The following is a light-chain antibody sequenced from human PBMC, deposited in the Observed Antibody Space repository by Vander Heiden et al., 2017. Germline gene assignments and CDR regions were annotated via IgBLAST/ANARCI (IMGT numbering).Light chain of an antibody. V-gene: IGKV1-5*03. CDR2: RAS. Sequence: DIQMPKSPATLSASVGDRVTITGRASQSISSWLAWYQQKPGKAPKLLIYRASSLESGVPSRFSGSGSGTEFTLTISSLQPDDFATYYCQQYNSYPYTFGQGTKLEIK. CDR3: QQYNSYPYT. CDR1: QSISSW. J-gene: IGKJ2*01.